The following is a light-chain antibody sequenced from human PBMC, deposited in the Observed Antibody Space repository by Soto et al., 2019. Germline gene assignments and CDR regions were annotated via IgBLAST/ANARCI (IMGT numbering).Light chain of an antibody. CDR1: QIVTSNY. CDR2: GAS. CDR3: QQYGSSPGT. V-gene: IGKV3-20*01. J-gene: IGKJ1*01. Sequence: EIVLTQSPGTLSSSPWERATLSCRASQIVTSNYLAWYQQKRGQAPRLLIWGASIRATGLPDRFSGGGSGTDFTLTISRLEAEDFAVYYCQQYGSSPGTFGQGTKV.